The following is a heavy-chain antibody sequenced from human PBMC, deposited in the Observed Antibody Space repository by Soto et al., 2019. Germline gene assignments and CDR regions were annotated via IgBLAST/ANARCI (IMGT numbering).Heavy chain of an antibody. CDR1: GFTFSSYS. V-gene: IGHV3-23*01. CDR2: ISGSGGST. Sequence: GGSLRLSCAASGFTFSSYSMGWVRQAPGKGLEWVSAISGSGGSTYYGDSVKGRFTISRDNSKNTLYLQMNSLRAEDTAVYYCAKRATVTTSPLEYWGQGIRVTVSS. D-gene: IGHD4-17*01. J-gene: IGHJ4*02. CDR3: AKRATVTTSPLEY.